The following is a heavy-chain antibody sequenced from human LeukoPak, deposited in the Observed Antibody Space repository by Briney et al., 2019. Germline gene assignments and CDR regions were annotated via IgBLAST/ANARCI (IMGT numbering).Heavy chain of an antibody. CDR2: IYYTGSI. D-gene: IGHD3-10*01. J-gene: IGHJ4*02. V-gene: IGHV4-31*03. Sequence: PSETLSLTCTVSGGSISSGGYYWTWIRQHPGKGLEWIGNIYYTGSIHYNPSLKSRVTISVDTSKNQFSLKLSSVTAADTAVYYXXXXXRLGDKHLDYWGQGTLV. CDR3: XXXXRLGDKHLDY. CDR1: GGSISSGGYY.